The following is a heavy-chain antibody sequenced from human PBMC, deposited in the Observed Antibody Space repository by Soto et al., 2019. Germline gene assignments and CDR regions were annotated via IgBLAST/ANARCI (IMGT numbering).Heavy chain of an antibody. Sequence: SETLSLTCTVSGGSISGGNYYWDCIRQPPGEGLEWIGSRYYSGSIYYNPSLKSRVTISVDTAKNRFSLSLTSVTPADTAVYYRVRSGHSFEGAMWGRGILVTVSS. CDR2: RYYSGSI. CDR3: VRSGHSFEGAM. CDR1: GGSISGGNYY. D-gene: IGHD2-2*01. V-gene: IGHV4-39*07. J-gene: IGHJ4*02.